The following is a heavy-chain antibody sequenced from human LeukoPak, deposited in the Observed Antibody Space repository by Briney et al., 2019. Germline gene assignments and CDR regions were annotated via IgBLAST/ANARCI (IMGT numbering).Heavy chain of an antibody. J-gene: IGHJ6*02. CDR1: GGSISSYY. D-gene: IGHD6-13*01. V-gene: IGHV4-59*01. CDR2: IYYSGST. CDR3: ARGSSSWPYYYYYGMDV. Sequence: SETLSLTCTVSGGSISSYYWSWIRQPPGKGLEWIGYIYYSGSTNYNPSLKSRVTISVDTSKNQFSLKLSSVTAADTAVYCCARGSSSWPYYYYYGMDVWGQGTTVTVSS.